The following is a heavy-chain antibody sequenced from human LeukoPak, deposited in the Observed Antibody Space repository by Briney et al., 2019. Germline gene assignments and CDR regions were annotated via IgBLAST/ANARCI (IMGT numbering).Heavy chain of an antibody. J-gene: IGHJ4*02. CDR1: GFTFSSYA. Sequence: TGGSLRLSCAASGFTFSSYAMNWVRQAPGKGLEWAAGISSGDRTFHAESVKGRFTISRDKSKDTLYLQMNSLRAEDTAVYYCAKDATASPYFHWFDNWGQGTQVIVSS. D-gene: IGHD3-9*01. CDR3: AKDATASPYFHWFDN. CDR2: ISSGDRT. V-gene: IGHV3-23*01.